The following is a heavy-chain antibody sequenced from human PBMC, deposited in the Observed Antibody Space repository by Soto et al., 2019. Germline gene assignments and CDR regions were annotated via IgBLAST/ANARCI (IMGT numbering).Heavy chain of an antibody. CDR1: GFTFSSYW. CDR3: ARDPPRVLHHHTIFGVDRNSRGDY. J-gene: IGHJ4*02. CDR2: IKQDGSEK. D-gene: IGHD3-3*01. Sequence: GGSLRLSCAASGFTFSSYWMSWVRQAPGKGLEWVANIKQDGSEKYYVDSVKGRFTISRDNAKNSLYLQMNSLRAEDTAVYYCARDPPRVLHHHTIFGVDRNSRGDYWGQGTLVTVSS. V-gene: IGHV3-7*01.